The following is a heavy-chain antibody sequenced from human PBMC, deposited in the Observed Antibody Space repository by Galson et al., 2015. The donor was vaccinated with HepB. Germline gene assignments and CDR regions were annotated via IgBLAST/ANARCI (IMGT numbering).Heavy chain of an antibody. CDR3: AKAAGFSGSSIYYYYMDL. J-gene: IGHJ6*03. V-gene: IGHV3-23*01. CDR2: ISSSGGST. Sequence: SLRLSCAASGFTFSSYAMSWVRQAPGQGLEWVSSISSSGGSTYYADSVKGRFTISRDNSKNTLYVQMNSLRAEDTAIYYCAKAAGFSGSSIYYYYMDLWGKGTTVTVSS. CDR1: GFTFSSYA. D-gene: IGHD3-10*01.